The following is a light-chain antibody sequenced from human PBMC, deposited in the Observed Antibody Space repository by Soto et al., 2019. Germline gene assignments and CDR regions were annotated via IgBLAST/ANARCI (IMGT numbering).Light chain of an antibody. CDR1: QSVSSSY. CDR3: QQYGTSWVT. CDR2: GAS. J-gene: IGKJ3*01. V-gene: IGKV3-20*01. Sequence: EIVLTQSPGSLSLSPGERATVSCRISQSVSSSYLAWYQQKPGEAPRLLIFGASSRATGIPDRFSGSGSGTDFTLTISRLEPEDFAAYYCQQYGTSWVTFGPGTKVDIK.